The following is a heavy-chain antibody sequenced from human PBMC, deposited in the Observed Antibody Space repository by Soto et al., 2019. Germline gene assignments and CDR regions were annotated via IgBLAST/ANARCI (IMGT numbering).Heavy chain of an antibody. CDR2: INAYNGNT. CDR1: GYTFTSYY. V-gene: IGHV1-18*04. D-gene: IGHD2-15*01. CDR3: ARGGGSWNWFDP. Sequence: ASVKVSCKASGYTFTSYYMHWVRQAPGQGLEWMGRINAYNGNTNYAQKLQGRVTMTTDTSTSTAYMELRSLRSDDTAVYYCARGGGSWNWFDPWGQGTLVTVSS. J-gene: IGHJ5*02.